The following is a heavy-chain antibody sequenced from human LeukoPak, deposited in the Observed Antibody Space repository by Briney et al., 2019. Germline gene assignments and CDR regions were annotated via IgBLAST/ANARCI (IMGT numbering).Heavy chain of an antibody. Sequence: GGSLRLSCAASGFTFSSYAMSWVRQAPGKGLEWVSAISGSGGSAYYADSVKGRFTISRDNSKNTLYLQMNSLRAEDTAVYYCAKEAQGCSITSCYFDSWGQGTLVTVSS. D-gene: IGHD2-2*01. V-gene: IGHV3-23*01. CDR1: GFTFSSYA. CDR2: ISGSGGSA. CDR3: AKEAQGCSITSCYFDS. J-gene: IGHJ4*02.